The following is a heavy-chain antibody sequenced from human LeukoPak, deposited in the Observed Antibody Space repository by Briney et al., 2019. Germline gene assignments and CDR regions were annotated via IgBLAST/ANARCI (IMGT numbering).Heavy chain of an antibody. V-gene: IGHV1-8*01. Sequence: ASVKVSCKASGYTFTSYDINWVRQATGQGLEWMGWMNPNSGNTGYAQKFQGRVTMTRDTSISTAYMELSRLRSDDTAVYYCARAKWGDGYNFDYWDQGPLVTVSS. D-gene: IGHD5-24*01. CDR3: ARAKWGDGYNFDY. CDR2: MNPNSGNT. J-gene: IGHJ4*02. CDR1: GYTFTSYD.